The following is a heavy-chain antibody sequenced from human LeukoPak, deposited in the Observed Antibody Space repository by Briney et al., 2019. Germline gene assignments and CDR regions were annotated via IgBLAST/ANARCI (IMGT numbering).Heavy chain of an antibody. V-gene: IGHV4-31*03. Sequence: SQTLSLTCTVSGGSISSGGYYWSWIRQHPGKGLEWIGYIYYSGSTYYNPSLKSRVTISVDTSKNQFSLKLSSVTAADTAVYYCARYRNPGELSPHDAFDIWGQGTMVTVSS. CDR3: ARYRNPGELSPHDAFDI. CDR2: IYYSGST. D-gene: IGHD3-16*02. CDR1: GGSISSGGYY. J-gene: IGHJ3*02.